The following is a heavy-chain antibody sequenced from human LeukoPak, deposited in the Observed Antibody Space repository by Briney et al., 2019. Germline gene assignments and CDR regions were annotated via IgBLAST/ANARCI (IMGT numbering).Heavy chain of an antibody. D-gene: IGHD2-8*01. J-gene: IGHJ6*02. CDR2: VNRDGSET. CDR3: ARNNAMDV. Sequence: GGSLRLSCAASGFALSSHWMTWVRQVPGRGPEWVANVNRDGSETYYLDSVKGRFTISKDNAKNSLYLQMNSLRAEDTALYHCARNNAMDVWGQGTTVTVSS. V-gene: IGHV3-7*03. CDR1: GFALSSHW.